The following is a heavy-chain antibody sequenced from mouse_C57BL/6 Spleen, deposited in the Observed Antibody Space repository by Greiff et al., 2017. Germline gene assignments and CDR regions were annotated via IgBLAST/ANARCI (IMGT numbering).Heavy chain of an antibody. CDR1: GYTFTSYW. J-gene: IGHJ1*03. CDR3: ARKWDYEYSYWYFDV. V-gene: IGHV1-64*01. D-gene: IGHD2-4*01. Sequence: QVQLQQPGAELVKPGASVQLSCKASGYTFTSYWMHWVKQRPGQGLEWIGMIHPNSGSTNYNEKFKSKATLTVDQSSSTAYMQLSSLTSEDSAVYYCARKWDYEYSYWYFDVWGTGTTVTVSS. CDR2: IHPNSGST.